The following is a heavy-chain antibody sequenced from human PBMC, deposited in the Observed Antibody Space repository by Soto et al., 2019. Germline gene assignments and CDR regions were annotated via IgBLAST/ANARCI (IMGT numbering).Heavy chain of an antibody. J-gene: IGHJ2*01. CDR3: ARGGSLYWYFDL. V-gene: IGHV1-3*01. CDR1: GYTFTNYA. Sequence: GASVKVSCKASGYTFTNYAMQWVRQAPGQRFEWMGWINAGNGNTKYSQKFQGRVTITRDTSASTAYMELSSLRSEDTAVYYRARGGSLYWYFDLWGRGTLVTVSS. D-gene: IGHD1-26*01. CDR2: INAGNGNT.